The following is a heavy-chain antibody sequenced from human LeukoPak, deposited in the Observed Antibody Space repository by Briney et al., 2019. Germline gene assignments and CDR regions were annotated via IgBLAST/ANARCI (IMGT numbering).Heavy chain of an antibody. Sequence: GASVKVSCKASGYTFTSYDINWVRQATGQGLEWMGWMNPNSGNTGYAQKFQGRVTITRNTSIRTAYMELSSLRSEDTAVYYCARRPLQSDWFDPWGQGTLVTVSS. CDR3: ARRPLQSDWFDP. CDR1: GYTFTSYD. V-gene: IGHV1-8*03. CDR2: MNPNSGNT. D-gene: IGHD5-24*01. J-gene: IGHJ5*02.